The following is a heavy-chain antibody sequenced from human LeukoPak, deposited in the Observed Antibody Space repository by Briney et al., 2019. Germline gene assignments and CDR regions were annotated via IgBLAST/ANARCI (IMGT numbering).Heavy chain of an antibody. D-gene: IGHD3-10*01. J-gene: IGHJ6*03. CDR3: ASGMVRELNGYYYYMDV. Sequence: GGSLRLSCAASGFTFDDYGMSWVRQAPGKGLVCVSGINWNGGSTGYADSVKGRFTISRDNAKNSLYLQMNSLRAEDTALYYCASGMVRELNGYYYYMDVWGKGTTVTVSS. V-gene: IGHV3-20*04. CDR1: GFTFDDYG. CDR2: INWNGGST.